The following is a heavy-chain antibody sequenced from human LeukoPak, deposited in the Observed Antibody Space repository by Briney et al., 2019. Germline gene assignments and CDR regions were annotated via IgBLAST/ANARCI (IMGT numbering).Heavy chain of an antibody. Sequence: ASVKVSCKASGYTFTDYYVHWVRQAPGQGLEWMGWINPSSGGTNSAQQFQGRVTMARDTSTSPAYMELSRLTSDDTAMYYCARAAPRDYAGGSWFFDWFDPWGQGTLVTVSS. CDR2: INPSSGGT. D-gene: IGHD2-15*01. CDR1: GYTFTDYY. V-gene: IGHV1-2*02. CDR3: ARAAPRDYAGGSWFFDWFDP. J-gene: IGHJ5*02.